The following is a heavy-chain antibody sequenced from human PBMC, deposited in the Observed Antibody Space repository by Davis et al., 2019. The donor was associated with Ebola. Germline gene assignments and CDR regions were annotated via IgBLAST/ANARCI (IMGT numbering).Heavy chain of an antibody. CDR1: GFTFSSYW. Sequence: PGGSLRLSCAASGFTFSSYWMSWVRRAPGKGLEWVANIKQDGSEKYYVDSVKGRFTISRDNAKNSLYLQMNSLRDEDTAVYYCARGVVVPAATITRGPYYYYYMDVWGKGTTVTVSS. V-gene: IGHV3-7*01. J-gene: IGHJ6*03. CDR2: IKQDGSEK. D-gene: IGHD2-2*01. CDR3: ARGVVVPAATITRGPYYYYYMDV.